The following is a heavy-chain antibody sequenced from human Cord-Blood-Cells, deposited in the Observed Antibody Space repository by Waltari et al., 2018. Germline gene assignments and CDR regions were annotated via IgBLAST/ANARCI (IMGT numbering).Heavy chain of an antibody. J-gene: IGHJ4*02. CDR2: IYYSGST. Sequence: QLQLQESGPGLVKPSETLSLTCTVSGGSISSSSYYWGWIRQPPGKGLDWLGSIYYSGSTYYHPSRNSRVTISVDTSKDQFSLELSAVTAADTAVYYCAGLGYCSSTSCYYFDYWGQGTLVTVSS. D-gene: IGHD2-2*01. CDR1: GGSISSSSYY. CDR3: AGLGYCSSTSCYYFDY. V-gene: IGHV4-39*01.